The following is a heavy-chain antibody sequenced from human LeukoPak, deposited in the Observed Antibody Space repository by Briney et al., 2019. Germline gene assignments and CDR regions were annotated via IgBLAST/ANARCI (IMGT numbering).Heavy chain of an antibody. CDR3: ARGAPGPYCSGGSCPYFDY. Sequence: GASVKVSCKASGYTFTSHDVNWVRQATGQGLEWMGWVNPNSGHTGYAQKFQGRVTMTTNTSISTAYMELSSLRSEDTAVYYCARGAPGPYCSGGSCPYFDYWGQGTLVSVSS. V-gene: IGHV1-8*01. CDR1: GYTFTSHD. CDR2: VNPNSGHT. D-gene: IGHD2-15*01. J-gene: IGHJ4*02.